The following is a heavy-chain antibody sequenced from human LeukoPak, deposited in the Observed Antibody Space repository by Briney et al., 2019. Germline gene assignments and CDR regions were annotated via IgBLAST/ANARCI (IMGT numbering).Heavy chain of an antibody. J-gene: IGHJ4*02. CDR1: GGSISSSSYY. V-gene: IGHV4-39*07. Sequence: SETLSLTCTVSGGSISSSSYYWGWIRQPPGKGLEWIGSIYYSGSTYYNPSLKSRVTISVDTSKNQFSLKLSSVTAADTAVYYCARSKPAPPKPFDYWGQGTLVTVSS. CDR3: ARSKPAPPKPFDY. D-gene: IGHD2-2*01. CDR2: IYYSGST.